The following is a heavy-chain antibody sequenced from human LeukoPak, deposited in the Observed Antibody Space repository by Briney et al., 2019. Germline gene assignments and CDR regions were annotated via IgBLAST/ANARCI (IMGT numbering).Heavy chain of an antibody. Sequence: SGPTLVNPTQTLTLTCTFSGFSLSTSGVGVGWIRQPPGKALEWLALIYWDDDKRYSPSLKSRLTITKDTSKNQVVLTMTNMDPVDTATYYRARYVWGSYRSSDYYFDYWGQGTLVTVSS. CDR2: IYWDDDK. CDR1: GFSLSTSGVG. V-gene: IGHV2-5*02. CDR3: ARYVWGSYRSSDYYFDY. D-gene: IGHD3-16*02. J-gene: IGHJ4*02.